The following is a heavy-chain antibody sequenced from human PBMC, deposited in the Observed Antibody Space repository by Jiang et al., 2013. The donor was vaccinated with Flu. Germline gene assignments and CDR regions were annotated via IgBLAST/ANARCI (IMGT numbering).Heavy chain of an antibody. Sequence: KPSETLSLTCVVSGASINSYYWSWIRQPPGKRLEWIGYVYYGGSTNYNPSLKSRVTISVDTSKNQFSLKLSSVTAADTAVYYCARDDGSRDGYIDYWGQGTLVTVSS. J-gene: IGHJ4*02. CDR1: GASINSYY. D-gene: IGHD5-24*01. V-gene: IGHV4-59*01. CDR2: VYYGGST. CDR3: ARDDGSRDGYIDY.